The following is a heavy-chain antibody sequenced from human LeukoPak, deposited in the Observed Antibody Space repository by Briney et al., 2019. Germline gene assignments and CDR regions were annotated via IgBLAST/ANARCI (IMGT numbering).Heavy chain of an antibody. CDR3: ARGGAAHLHFQN. J-gene: IGHJ1*01. CDR1: GGSISTYY. CDR2: IYHSGST. V-gene: IGHV4-59*01. Sequence: SETLSLTCTVSGGSISTYYWNWIRQPPGKGLEWIGYIYHSGSTNYNPSLQSRVTISVDTSKNQFSLNLNSVTAADTAVYYCARGGAAHLHFQNWGQGTLVTVSS. D-gene: IGHD6-6*01.